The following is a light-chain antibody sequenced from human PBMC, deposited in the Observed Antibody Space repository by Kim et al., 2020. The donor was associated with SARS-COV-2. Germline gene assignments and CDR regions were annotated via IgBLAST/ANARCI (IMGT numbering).Light chain of an antibody. CDR3: SAWDFTISAWV. V-gene: IGLV10-54*01. J-gene: IGLJ3*02. CDR2: RND. Sequence: QTATLTCTGTNNGVGNQGVAWRQQRRGHPPKLLSYRNDNRPSGISERFSASRSGNTASLTITGLQPEDEADYYCSAWDFTISAWVFGGGTQLTVL. CDR1: NNGVGNQG.